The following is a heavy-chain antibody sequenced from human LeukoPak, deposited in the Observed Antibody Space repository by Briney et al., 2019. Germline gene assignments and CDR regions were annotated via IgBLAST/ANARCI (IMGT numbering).Heavy chain of an antibody. CDR1: GFTYSSYA. J-gene: IGHJ4*02. CDR3: ARGDLIAASYYFDY. CDR2: ISYDGSNK. V-gene: IGHV3-30-3*01. D-gene: IGHD6-25*01. Sequence: GGALRLSCAASGFTYSSYAMHWVRQAPGKGLEWVAVISYDGSNKYYADSVKGQFTISRDNAKNTLYLQMNSLRAEDTAVYYCARGDLIAASYYFDYWGQGTLVTVSS.